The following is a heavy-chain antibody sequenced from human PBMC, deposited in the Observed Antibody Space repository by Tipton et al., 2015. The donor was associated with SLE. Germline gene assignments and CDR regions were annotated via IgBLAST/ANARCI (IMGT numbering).Heavy chain of an antibody. CDR2: IYYSGTT. CDR1: GYSLCTDTHY. Sequence: TLSLTCSVSGYSLCTDTHYWGWIRQPPGKGLAWIGYIYYSGTTNSNSSLKSRVTISVDTSKNQFSLKLNSVTAADTAVYYCARGGPSSKWLDPWGRGTQVTVSS. V-gene: IGHV4-61*01. J-gene: IGHJ5*02. D-gene: IGHD6-6*01. CDR3: ARGGPSSKWLDP.